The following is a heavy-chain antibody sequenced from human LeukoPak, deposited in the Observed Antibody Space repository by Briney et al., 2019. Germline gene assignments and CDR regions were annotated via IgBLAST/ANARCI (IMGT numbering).Heavy chain of an antibody. D-gene: IGHD3-10*01. CDR3: ARSRHLTMVRGVIHDY. CDR2: VNHSGST. J-gene: IGHJ4*02. Sequence: KPSEALSLTCAVYGGSFSGYYWSWIRQPPGKGLEWIGEVNHSGSTNYNPSLKSRVTISVDTSKNQFSLKLSSVTAADTAVYYCARSRHLTMVRGVIHDYWGQGTLVTVSS. V-gene: IGHV4-34*01. CDR1: GGSFSGYY.